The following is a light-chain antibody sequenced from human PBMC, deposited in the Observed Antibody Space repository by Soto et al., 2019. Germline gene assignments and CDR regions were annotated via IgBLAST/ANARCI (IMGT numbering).Light chain of an antibody. CDR1: QSVGSY. V-gene: IGKV3-11*01. Sequence: EIVLRQSPATLSLSPGGRATLSCRASQSVGSYLAWYQQKPGQAPRLLIYDASNRATGIPARFSGSGSGTDFTLTISSLEPEDFAVYYCQQRSNWPPRITFGQGTRLEIK. CDR3: QQRSNWPPRIT. CDR2: DAS. J-gene: IGKJ5*01.